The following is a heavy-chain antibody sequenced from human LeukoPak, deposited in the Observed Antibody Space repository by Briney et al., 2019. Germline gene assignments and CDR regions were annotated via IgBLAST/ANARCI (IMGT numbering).Heavy chain of an antibody. Sequence: SETLSLTCTVSGGSISSYYWSWIRQPSGKGLEWIGYIYYSGSTNYNPSLKSRVTISVDTSKNQFSLKLSSVTAADTAVYYCARDQTRTYYDILTGYPCAFDIWGQGTMVTVSS. CDR3: ARDQTRTYYDILTGYPCAFDI. D-gene: IGHD3-9*01. CDR1: GGSISSYY. J-gene: IGHJ3*02. V-gene: IGHV4-59*12. CDR2: IYYSGST.